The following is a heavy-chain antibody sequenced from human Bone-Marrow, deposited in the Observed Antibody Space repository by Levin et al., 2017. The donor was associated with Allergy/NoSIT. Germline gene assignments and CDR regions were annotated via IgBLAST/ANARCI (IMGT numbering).Heavy chain of an antibody. Sequence: GESLKISCAGSGFTFRDYVISWVRQSPGKGLEWVSAIGTSGHPYYADSVKGRFTISRDNSKNTLYLQMSSLRAEDTAIYYCAITGTSLPAFDFWGQGALVSVSS. J-gene: IGHJ4*02. CDR2: IGTSGHP. CDR3: AITGTSLPAFDF. D-gene: IGHD1-14*01. CDR1: GFTFRDYV. V-gene: IGHV3-23*01.